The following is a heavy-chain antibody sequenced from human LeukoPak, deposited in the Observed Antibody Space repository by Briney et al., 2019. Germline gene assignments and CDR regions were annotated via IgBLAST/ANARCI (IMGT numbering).Heavy chain of an antibody. Sequence: GSSVKVSCKASGDTFSSYAISWVRQAPGQGLEWMGGIIPIFGTANYAQKFQGRVTITTDESTSTAYMELSSLRSEDTAVYYCARVVWGIAARNNWFDPWGQGTLVTVSS. J-gene: IGHJ5*02. CDR1: GDTFSSYA. V-gene: IGHV1-69*05. D-gene: IGHD6-6*01. CDR2: IIPIFGTA. CDR3: ARVVWGIAARNNWFDP.